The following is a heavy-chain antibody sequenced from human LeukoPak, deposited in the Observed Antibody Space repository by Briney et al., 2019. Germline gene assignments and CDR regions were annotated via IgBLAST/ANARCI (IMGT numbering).Heavy chain of an antibody. Sequence: GGSLRLSCAASGFTFSSYGMHWVRQAPGKGLEWVSAISGSGGSTYYADSVKGRFTISRDNSKNTLYLQMNSLRAEDTAVYYCARDSPQDYRALDYWGQGTLVTVSS. CDR1: GFTFSSYG. J-gene: IGHJ4*02. V-gene: IGHV3-23*01. D-gene: IGHD4-11*01. CDR3: ARDSPQDYRALDY. CDR2: ISGSGGST.